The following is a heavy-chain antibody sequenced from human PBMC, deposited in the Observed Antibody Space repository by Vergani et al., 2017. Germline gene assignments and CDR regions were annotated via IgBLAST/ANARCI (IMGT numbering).Heavy chain of an antibody. Sequence: QVQLQESGPGLVKPSETLSLTCTVSGGSISSYYWSWIRQPPGKGLEWIGYIYYCGSTNYNPSLKSRVTISVDTSKNQFSLKLSSVTAADTAVYYCARGFYGGNSCFDYWGQGTLVTVSS. CDR3: ARGFYGGNSCFDY. CDR2: IYYCGST. V-gene: IGHV4-59*01. J-gene: IGHJ4*02. D-gene: IGHD4-23*01. CDR1: GGSISSYY.